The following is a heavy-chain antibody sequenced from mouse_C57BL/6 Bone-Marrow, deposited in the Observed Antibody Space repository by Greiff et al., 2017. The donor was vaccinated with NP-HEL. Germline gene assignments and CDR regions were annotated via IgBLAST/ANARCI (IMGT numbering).Heavy chain of an antibody. Sequence: QVQLKESGAELVRPGASVTLSCKASGYTFTDYEMHWVKQTPVHGLEWIGAIDPETGGTAYNQKFKGKAILTADKSSSTAYMEIRSLTSKDAGVYYCTSSHYGSSYVVLWYFDVWGTGTTVTVSS. CDR2: IDPETGGT. J-gene: IGHJ1*03. D-gene: IGHD1-1*01. CDR3: TSSHYGSSYVVLWYFDV. V-gene: IGHV1-15*01. CDR1: GYTFTDYE.